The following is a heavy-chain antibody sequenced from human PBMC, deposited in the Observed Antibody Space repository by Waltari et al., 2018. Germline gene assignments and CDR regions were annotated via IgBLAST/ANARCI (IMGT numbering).Heavy chain of an antibody. D-gene: IGHD4-4*01. CDR2: IYSGGST. Sequence: EVQLLESGGGLVQPGGSLRLSCAASGFTFRSYAMSWVRQAPGKGLEWVSVIYSGGSTYYADSVKGRFTISRDNSKNTLYLQMNSLRAEDTAVYYCAKSSNYGDYFDYWGQGTLVTVSS. J-gene: IGHJ4*02. V-gene: IGHV3-23*03. CDR3: AKSSNYGDYFDY. CDR1: GFTFRSYA.